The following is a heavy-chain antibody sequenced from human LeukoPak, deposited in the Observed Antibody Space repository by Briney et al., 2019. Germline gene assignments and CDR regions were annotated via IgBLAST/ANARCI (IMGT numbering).Heavy chain of an antibody. CDR1: GDSISDYY. Sequence: SETLSLTCTVSGDSISDYYWSWIRQSPGKGLEWIGYIYYSGSTNYNPSLKSRVTISVDTSKSQFSLKLNSVTAADTAAYYCARELKVGNTGYYFDYWGQGTLVTVSS. D-gene: IGHD2/OR15-2a*01. CDR2: IYYSGST. V-gene: IGHV4-59*01. CDR3: ARELKVGNTGYYFDY. J-gene: IGHJ4*02.